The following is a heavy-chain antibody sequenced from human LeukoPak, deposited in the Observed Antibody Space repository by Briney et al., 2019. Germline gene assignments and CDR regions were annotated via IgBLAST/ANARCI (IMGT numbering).Heavy chain of an antibody. CDR2: ISYDRNIK. CDR1: GFIFSSYA. V-gene: IGHV3-30-3*01. Sequence: PGGSLRLSCAASGFIFSSYAMHWVRQAPGKGLEWVAVISYDRNIKYYADSVKGRFTISSDNSKNTLFLQMNSLRVEDTAVYYCVKDLGEWESGYWGQGTLVIVSS. J-gene: IGHJ4*02. CDR3: VKDLGEWESGY. D-gene: IGHD1-26*01.